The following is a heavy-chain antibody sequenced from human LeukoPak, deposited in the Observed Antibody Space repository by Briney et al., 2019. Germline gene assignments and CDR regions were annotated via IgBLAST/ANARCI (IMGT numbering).Heavy chain of an antibody. J-gene: IGHJ4*02. CDR1: GGTFSSYA. Sequence: SVKVSCKASGGTFSSYAISWVRQAPGQGLEWMGGIIPIFGTANYAQKFQGRVTITADESTSTAYMELSSLRSEDTTVYYCVRVFYDSSGYAFDYWGQGTLVTVSS. D-gene: IGHD3-22*01. CDR3: VRVFYDSSGYAFDY. V-gene: IGHV1-69*13. CDR2: IIPIFGTA.